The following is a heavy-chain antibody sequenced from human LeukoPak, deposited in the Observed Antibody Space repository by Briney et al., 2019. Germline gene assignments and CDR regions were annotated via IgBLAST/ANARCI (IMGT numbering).Heavy chain of an antibody. Sequence: GRSLRLSCAASGFTFSSYAMHWVRQAPGKGLEGVAVISYDGSNKYYADSVKGRFTISRDNSKNTLYLQMNSLRAEDTAVYYCARESSGSSSWYYFDYWGQGTLVTASS. CDR2: ISYDGSNK. CDR3: ARESSGSSSWYYFDY. D-gene: IGHD6-13*01. CDR1: GFTFSSYA. V-gene: IGHV3-30*04. J-gene: IGHJ4*02.